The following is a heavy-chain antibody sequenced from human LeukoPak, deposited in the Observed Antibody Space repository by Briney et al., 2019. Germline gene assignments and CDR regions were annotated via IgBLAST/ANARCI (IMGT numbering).Heavy chain of an antibody. CDR2: INPNSGGT. Sequence: ASVKVSCKASGYTFTGYYMHWVRQAPGQGLEWMGWINPNSGGTNYAQKFQGRVTMTRDTSISTAYMELSRLRSDDTAVYYCARADYYYDSSLLGAFDIWGQGTMVTVSS. V-gene: IGHV1-2*02. CDR3: ARADYYYDSSLLGAFDI. D-gene: IGHD3-22*01. CDR1: GYTFTGYY. J-gene: IGHJ3*02.